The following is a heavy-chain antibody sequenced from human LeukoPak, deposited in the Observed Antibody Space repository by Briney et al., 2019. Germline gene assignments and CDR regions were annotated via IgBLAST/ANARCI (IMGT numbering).Heavy chain of an antibody. J-gene: IGHJ4*02. CDR3: AGRRRDGYFDY. CDR2: IYSGDNT. CDR1: GFTVSSNY. Sequence: GGSLRLSCAASGFTVSSNYVTWVRQAPGKGLEWVSLIYSGDNTYYADSVKGRFTISRDNSNNTLYFQMNSLRAEDTAVYYCAGRRRDGYFDYWGQGTLVTVSS. D-gene: IGHD5-24*01. V-gene: IGHV3-53*01.